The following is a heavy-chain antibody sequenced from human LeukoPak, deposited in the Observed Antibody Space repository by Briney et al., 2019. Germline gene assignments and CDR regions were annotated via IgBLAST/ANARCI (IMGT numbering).Heavy chain of an antibody. CDR3: ASQPDPYCSGGSCYSGGY. CDR1: GFTFSDHY. J-gene: IGHJ4*02. V-gene: IGHV3-11*01. D-gene: IGHD2-15*01. CDR2: ISSSGSSI. Sequence: GGSLRLSRAASGFTFSDHYMSWIRQAPGKGLEWVSYISSSGSSIYYGDSVKGRFTISRDNAKNSLYLQMNSLRAEDTAVYYCASQPDPYCSGGSCYSGGYWGQGTLVTVSS.